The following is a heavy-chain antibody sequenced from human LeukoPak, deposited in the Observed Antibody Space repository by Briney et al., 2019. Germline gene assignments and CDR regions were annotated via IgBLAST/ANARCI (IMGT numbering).Heavy chain of an antibody. CDR2: IIPILGIA. CDR3: ARGRIVVVTYFDY. V-gene: IGHV1-69*04. CDR1: GGTFSSYA. D-gene: IGHD2-21*02. Sequence: SVKVSCKASGGTFSSYAISWVRQARGQGLEWMGRIIPILGIANYAQKFQGRVTITADKSTSTAYMELSSLRSEDTAVYYCARGRIVVVTYFDYWGQGTLVTVSS. J-gene: IGHJ4*02.